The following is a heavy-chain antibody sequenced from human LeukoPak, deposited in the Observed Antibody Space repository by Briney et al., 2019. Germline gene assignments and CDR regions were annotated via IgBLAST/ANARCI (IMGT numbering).Heavy chain of an antibody. Sequence: GGSLRLSCAASGFTFSSYSMNWVRQAPGKGLERVSSISSSSSYIYYADSVKGRFTISRDNAKNSLYLQMNSLRAEDTAVYYCASDYGGKLFARNNFDYWGQGTLVTVSS. J-gene: IGHJ4*02. CDR2: ISSSSSYI. D-gene: IGHD4-23*01. V-gene: IGHV3-21*01. CDR3: ASDYGGKLFARNNFDY. CDR1: GFTFSSYS.